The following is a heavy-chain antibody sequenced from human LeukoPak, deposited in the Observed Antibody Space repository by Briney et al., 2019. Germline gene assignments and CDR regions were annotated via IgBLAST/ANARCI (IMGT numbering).Heavy chain of an antibody. Sequence: GGSLRLSCAASGFTFSSYGMHWVRQAPGKGLEWVAVIWYDGSNKYYGNSVKGRFTISRDNSKNPLYLQMNSLRAEDTAVYYCARDRGSSSWYGNYYYGMDVWGQGTTVTVSS. CDR2: IWYDGSNK. J-gene: IGHJ6*02. V-gene: IGHV3-33*01. CDR3: ARDRGSSSWYGNYYYGMDV. D-gene: IGHD6-13*01. CDR1: GFTFSSYG.